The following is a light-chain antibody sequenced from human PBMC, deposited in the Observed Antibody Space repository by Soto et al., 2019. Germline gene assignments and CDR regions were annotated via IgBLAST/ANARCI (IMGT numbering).Light chain of an antibody. CDR2: GAS. CDR3: QQFGTSLFT. V-gene: IGKV3-20*01. CDR1: QSVSSSY. J-gene: IGKJ3*01. Sequence: EIVLTQSPGTLSLSPGERATLSCRASQSVSSSYLAWYQQKPGQAPRLLIYGASSRATGIPDRFSGGGSGTDLTLTISRLEPEDFVVYYCQQFGTSLFTFGPGTKVDIK.